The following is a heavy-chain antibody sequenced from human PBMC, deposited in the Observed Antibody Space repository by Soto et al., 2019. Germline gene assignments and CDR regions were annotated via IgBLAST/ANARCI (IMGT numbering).Heavy chain of an antibody. V-gene: IGHV6-1*01. CDR3: ARGAAMVQSNWFDP. Sequence: SQTLSLTCPISGDSVSSNSAAWNWIRQSPSRGLEWLGRTYYRSKWYNDYAVSVKSRITINPDTSKNQFSLQLNSATPEDTAVYYCARGAAMVQSNWFDPRGQGTLVTVSS. CDR1: GDSVSSNSAA. D-gene: IGHD5-18*01. J-gene: IGHJ5*02. CDR2: TYYRSKWYN.